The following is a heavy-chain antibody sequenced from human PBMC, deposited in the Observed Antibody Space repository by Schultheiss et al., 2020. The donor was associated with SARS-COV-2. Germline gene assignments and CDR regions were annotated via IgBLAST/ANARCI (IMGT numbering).Heavy chain of an antibody. CDR3: ASVGYDSSGYCDY. J-gene: IGHJ4*02. Sequence: GGSLRLSCAASGFTFSSYAMHWVRQAPGKGLEWVAVISYDGSNKYYADSVKGRFTISRDNSKNTLYLQMNSLRAEDTAVYYCASVGYDSSGYCDYWGQGTLVTVSS. CDR2: ISYDGSNK. V-gene: IGHV3-30*04. CDR1: GFTFSSYA. D-gene: IGHD3-22*01.